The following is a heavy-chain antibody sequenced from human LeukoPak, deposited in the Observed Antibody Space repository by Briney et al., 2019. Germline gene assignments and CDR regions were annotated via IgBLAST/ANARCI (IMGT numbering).Heavy chain of an antibody. D-gene: IGHD2-2*02. Sequence: KSSETLSLTCIVSSGSIGTGSYYWSWIRQPPGKGLEWIGYIYYSGSTNYNPSLKSRVTISVDRSKNQFSLKLSSVTAADTAVYYCARGLVVVPAAIPNWIDPWGQGTLVTVSS. J-gene: IGHJ5*02. V-gene: IGHV4-30-2*01. CDR2: IYYSGST. CDR3: ARGLVVVPAAIPNWIDP. CDR1: SGSIGTGSYY.